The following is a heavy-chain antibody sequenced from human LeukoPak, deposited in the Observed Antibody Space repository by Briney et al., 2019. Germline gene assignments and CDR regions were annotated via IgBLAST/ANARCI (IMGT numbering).Heavy chain of an antibody. D-gene: IGHD3-10*01. CDR2: ISGSDSPR. V-gene: IGHV3-11*01. Sequence: GGSLRLSCAASGFTFSDYYMSWIRQAPGKGLEWISYISGSDSPRFYADSVKGRFTISRDNAKNSLYLQMNSLRAEDTAVYYCARGGGYGSGSHYYFDYWGQGTLVTVSS. J-gene: IGHJ4*02. CDR1: GFTFSDYY. CDR3: ARGGGYGSGSHYYFDY.